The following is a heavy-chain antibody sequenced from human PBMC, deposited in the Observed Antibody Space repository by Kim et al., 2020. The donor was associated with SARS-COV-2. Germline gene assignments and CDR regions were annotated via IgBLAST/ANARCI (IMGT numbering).Heavy chain of an antibody. D-gene: IGHD1-26*01. J-gene: IGHJ4*02. CDR2: IHYAGST. Sequence: GGSLRLSCAVSGSSVRSSYMTWVRQAPGKGLEWVSAIHYAGSTYYADSVKGGFTISRDIPKDTLYLQMNSLRADDTAVYYCSRSTVGAYFDYWGQGSLVSVSS. CDR1: GSSVRSSY. V-gene: IGHV3-53*01. CDR3: SRSTVGAYFDY.